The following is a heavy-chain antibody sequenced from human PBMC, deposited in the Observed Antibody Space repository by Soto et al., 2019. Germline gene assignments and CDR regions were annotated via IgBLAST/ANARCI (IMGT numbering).Heavy chain of an antibody. V-gene: IGHV4-59*01. J-gene: IGHJ3*02. CDR1: GCAISSYY. CDR2: IYYSGST. Sequence: SETLSLTCTVSGCAISSYYWSWIRQPPGKGLEWIGYIYYSGSTNYNPSLKSRVTISVDTSKNQFSLKLSSVTAADTAVYYCARDMGRWLQSPAFDIWGQGTMVTVSS. D-gene: IGHD5-12*01. CDR3: ARDMGRWLQSPAFDI.